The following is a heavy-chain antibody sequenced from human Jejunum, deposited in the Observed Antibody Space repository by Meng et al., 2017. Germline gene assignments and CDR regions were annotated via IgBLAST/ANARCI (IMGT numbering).Heavy chain of an antibody. CDR1: GLTFSTYW. CDR3: ATAHSGPVYYYGMDV. V-gene: IGHV3-74*01. D-gene: IGHD6-19*01. Sequence: GESLKISCAASGLTFSTYWMHWVRQAPGKGLVWVSRISTSGSTTNYVDSVKGRFTISRDNAKNTLYLQMNSLRDDDTGVYYCATAHSGPVYYYGMDVWGQGTTVTVSS. CDR2: ISTSGSTT. J-gene: IGHJ6*02.